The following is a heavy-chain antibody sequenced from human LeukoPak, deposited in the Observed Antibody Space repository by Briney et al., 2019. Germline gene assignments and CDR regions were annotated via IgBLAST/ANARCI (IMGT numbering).Heavy chain of an antibody. Sequence: SETLSLTCTVSGDSFNSGRYYWSWIRQRPGKGLEWIGYIYYTGSTYYSPSLKSRASISLDTSKTLLSLKLTSVTAADTAVYYCAGSAYSLAGWFDPWGQGTLVTVSS. CDR1: GDSFNSGRYY. V-gene: IGHV4-31*03. CDR3: AGSAYSLAGWFDP. D-gene: IGHD1-26*01. CDR2: IYYTGST. J-gene: IGHJ5*02.